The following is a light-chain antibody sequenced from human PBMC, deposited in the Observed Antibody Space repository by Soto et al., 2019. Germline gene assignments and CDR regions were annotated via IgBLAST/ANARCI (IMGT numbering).Light chain of an antibody. CDR3: SSYAGSNNFV. V-gene: IGLV2-11*01. Sequence: QSALTQPRSVSGSPGQSVTISCTGTSSDVGGYNYVSWYQQHPGKAPKLMISDVSKRPSGVPDRFSGSKSGNAASLTVSGLQAEDEADYYCSSYAGSNNFVFGSGTKVTVL. J-gene: IGLJ1*01. CDR1: SSDVGGYNY. CDR2: DVS.